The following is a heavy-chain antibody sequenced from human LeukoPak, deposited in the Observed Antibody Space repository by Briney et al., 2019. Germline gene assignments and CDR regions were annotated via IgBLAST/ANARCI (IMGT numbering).Heavy chain of an antibody. V-gene: IGHV1-18*04. J-gene: IGHJ5*02. CDR3: ARGGRCSSTSCYARWFDP. Sequence: GASVKVSCKASGYTFTGYYMHWVRQAPGQGLEWMGWISAYNGNTNYAQKLQGRVTMTTDTSTSTAYMELRSLRSDDTAVYYCARGGRCSSTSCYARWFDPWGQGTLVTVSS. CDR1: GYTFTGYY. CDR2: ISAYNGNT. D-gene: IGHD2-2*01.